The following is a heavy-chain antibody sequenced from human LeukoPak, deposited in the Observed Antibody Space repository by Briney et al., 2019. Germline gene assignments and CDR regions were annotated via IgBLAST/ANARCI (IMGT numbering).Heavy chain of an antibody. D-gene: IGHD6-6*01. CDR2: ISYDGSNK. CDR1: GFTFSSYA. Sequence: GRSLRLSCAASGFTFSSYAMHWVRQAPGKGLEWVAVISYDGSNKYYADSVKGRFTISRDNSKNTLYLQMNSLRAEDTAVYCCAREYSSSSDYWGQGTLVTVSS. J-gene: IGHJ4*02. V-gene: IGHV3-30-3*01. CDR3: AREYSSSSDY.